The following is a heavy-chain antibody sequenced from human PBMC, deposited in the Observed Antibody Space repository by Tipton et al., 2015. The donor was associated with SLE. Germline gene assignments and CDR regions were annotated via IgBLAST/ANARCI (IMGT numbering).Heavy chain of an antibody. Sequence: TLSLTCTVSGVSISSHYWSWIRQPPGKGLEWIGYIYYSGSTNYNPSLKSRVTISVDTSKNQFSLRLSSVTAADTAVYYCARVYSGYELDYWGQGTLVTVSS. CDR3: ARVYSGYELDY. V-gene: IGHV4-59*11. CDR1: GVSISSHY. D-gene: IGHD5-12*01. CDR2: IYYSGST. J-gene: IGHJ4*02.